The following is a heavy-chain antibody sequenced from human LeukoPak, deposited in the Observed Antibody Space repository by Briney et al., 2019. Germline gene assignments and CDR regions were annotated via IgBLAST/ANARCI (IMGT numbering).Heavy chain of an antibody. J-gene: IGHJ4*02. CDR2: SSSSGSTI. V-gene: IGHV3-48*03. CDR3: AKGALAAAGSGFDY. CDR1: GFTFSGFE. D-gene: IGHD6-13*01. Sequence: GGSLRLSCAASGFTFSGFEMNWVRQAPGKGLEWVSYSSSSGSTIYYADSVKGRFTISRDNSKNTLHLQMNSLRADDTALYYCAKGALAAAGSGFDYWGQGTLVTVSS.